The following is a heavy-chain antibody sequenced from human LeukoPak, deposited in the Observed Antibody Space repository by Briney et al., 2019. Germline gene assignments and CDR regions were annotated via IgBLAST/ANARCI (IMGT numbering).Heavy chain of an antibody. CDR1: GYTFTSYA. CDR2: LNAGNGNA. CDR3: ASGGSSWYPYYYGMDV. D-gene: IGHD6-13*01. J-gene: IGHJ6*02. V-gene: IGHV1-3*01. Sequence: GASVKVSCKASGYTFTSYAMHWVRQAPGQRLEWMGWLNAGNGNAKYSQKFQGRVTITRDTSASTAYMELSSLRSEDTAVYYCASGGSSWYPYYYGMDVWGQGTTVTVSS.